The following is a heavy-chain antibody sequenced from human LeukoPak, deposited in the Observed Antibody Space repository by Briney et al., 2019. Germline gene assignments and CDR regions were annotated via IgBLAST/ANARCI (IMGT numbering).Heavy chain of an antibody. CDR2: ISAYNGNT. CDR3: ARWRGVYYYDSSGAHAFDI. D-gene: IGHD3-22*01. CDR1: GYTFTSYG. Sequence: ASVKVSCKASGYTFTSYGISWVRQAPGQGLEWMGWISAYNGNTNYAQKLQGRVTMTTDTSTSTAYMELRSLRSDDTAVCYCARWRGVYYYDSSGAHAFDIWGQGTMVTVSS. V-gene: IGHV1-18*01. J-gene: IGHJ3*02.